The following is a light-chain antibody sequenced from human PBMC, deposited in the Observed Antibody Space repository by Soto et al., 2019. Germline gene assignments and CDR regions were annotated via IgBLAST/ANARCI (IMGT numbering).Light chain of an antibody. CDR3: QHDT. Sequence: EIQMTQSQSSVSVFGGDRFTITCRASQGISNYLGWFQQKPGKAPKSLIYAASSLHSGVPSKFSGSGSGTDFTLTISSLQPENFATYYCQHDTFGKGTRLEIK. V-gene: IGKV1-16*02. CDR1: QGISNY. CDR2: AAS. J-gene: IGKJ5*01.